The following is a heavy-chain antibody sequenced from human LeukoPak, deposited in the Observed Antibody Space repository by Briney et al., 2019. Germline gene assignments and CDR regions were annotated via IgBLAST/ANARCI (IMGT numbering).Heavy chain of an antibody. CDR1: GFTFSNAW. D-gene: IGHD5-24*01. Sequence: GGSLRLSCAASGFTFSNAWMSWVRQAPGKGLEWVGRIKSKTDGGTTDYAAPVKGRFTISRDDSKNTLYLQMNSLKTEDTAVYYCTTDQSQFLYGMDVWGQGTTVTVSS. J-gene: IGHJ6*02. CDR3: TTDQSQFLYGMDV. V-gene: IGHV3-15*01. CDR2: IKSKTDGGTT.